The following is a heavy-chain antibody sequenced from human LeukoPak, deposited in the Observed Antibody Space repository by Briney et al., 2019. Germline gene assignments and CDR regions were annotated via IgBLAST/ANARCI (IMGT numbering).Heavy chain of an antibody. CDR1: GGSISSYY. CDR3: ASLSSSSHY. Sequence: SETLSLTCTVAGGSISSYYWSWIRQPPGKGLEWIGYIYYSGSTNYNPSLKSRVTISADTSKNQFSLKLSSVTAADTAVYYCASLSSSSHYWGQGTLVTVSS. D-gene: IGHD6-13*01. J-gene: IGHJ4*02. V-gene: IGHV4-59*01. CDR2: IYYSGST.